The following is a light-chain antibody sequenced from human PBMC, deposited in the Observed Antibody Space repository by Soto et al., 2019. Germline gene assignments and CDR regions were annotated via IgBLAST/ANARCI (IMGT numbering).Light chain of an antibody. J-gene: IGLJ3*02. Sequence: QSVLTQSPSASASLGASVKLTCTLSSGHSNYAIAWHQQQPEKGPRYLMKVNSDGSHIKGDGIPDRFSGSSSGAERYLTISSLQSEDEADYYCQTWGTGFWVFGGGTKLTVL. CDR2: VNSDGSH. CDR3: QTWGTGFWV. V-gene: IGLV4-69*01. CDR1: SGHSNYA.